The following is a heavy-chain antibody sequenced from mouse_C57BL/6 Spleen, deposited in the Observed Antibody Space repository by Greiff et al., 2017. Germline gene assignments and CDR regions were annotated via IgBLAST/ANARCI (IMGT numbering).Heavy chain of an antibody. CDR3: AKAGSYYAMDY. Sequence: QVQLTESGPGLVQPSQSLSITCTVSGFSLTSYGVHWVRQSPGKGLEWLGVIWRGGSTDYNAAFMSRLSITKDNSNRQVFFKMHSLHADDTAIYYCAKAGSYYAMDYWGQGTSVTVSS. D-gene: IGHD3-1*01. V-gene: IGHV2-5*01. J-gene: IGHJ4*01. CDR2: IWRGGST. CDR1: GFSLTSYG.